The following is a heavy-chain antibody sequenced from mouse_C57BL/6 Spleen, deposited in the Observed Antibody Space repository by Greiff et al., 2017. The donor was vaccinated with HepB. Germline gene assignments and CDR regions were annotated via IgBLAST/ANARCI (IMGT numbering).Heavy chain of an antibody. CDR2: INYDGSST. V-gene: IGHV5-16*01. J-gene: IGHJ2*01. D-gene: IGHD2-3*01. CDR3: ARGGGWSPFDY. CDR1: GFTFSDYY. Sequence: EVKLVESEGGLVQPGSSMKLSCTASGFTFSDYYMAWVRQVPEKGLEWVANINYDGSSTYYLDSLKSRFIISRDNAKNILYLQMSSLKSEDTATYYCARGGGWSPFDYWGQGTTLTVSS.